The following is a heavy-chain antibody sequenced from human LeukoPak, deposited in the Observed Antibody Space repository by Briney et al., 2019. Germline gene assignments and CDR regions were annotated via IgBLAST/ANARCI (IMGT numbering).Heavy chain of an antibody. CDR2: IYPGDSDT. V-gene: IGHV5-51*01. CDR3: ARQWLQSGSINNFDY. CDR1: GYSFISYW. D-gene: IGHD5-24*01. J-gene: IGHJ4*02. Sequence: GESLKISCKGSGYSFISYWIGWVRQMPGKGLEWMGIIYPGDSDTRYSPSFQGQVTISADKSISIAYLQWSSLKASDTAMYYCARQWLQSGSINNFDYWGQGTLVTVSS.